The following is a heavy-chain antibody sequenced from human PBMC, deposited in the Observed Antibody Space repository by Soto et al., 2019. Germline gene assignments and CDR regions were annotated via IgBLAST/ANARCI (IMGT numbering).Heavy chain of an antibody. CDR1: GASISGFY. CDR2: IYATGTT. Sequence: SETLSLTCTVSGASISGFYWSWIRKSAGKGLEWIGRIYATGTTDYNPSLKSRVMMSVDTSKKQFSLKLRSVTAADTAVYYCVRDGTKTLRDWFDPWGQGISVTVSP. D-gene: IGHD1-1*01. V-gene: IGHV4-4*07. CDR3: VRDGTKTLRDWFDP. J-gene: IGHJ5*02.